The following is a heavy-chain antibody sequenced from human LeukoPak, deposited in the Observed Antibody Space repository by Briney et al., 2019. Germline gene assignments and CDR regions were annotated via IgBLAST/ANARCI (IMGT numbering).Heavy chain of an antibody. D-gene: IGHD3-10*01. CDR1: GFTVSSNY. CDR2: IYSGGST. Sequence: GGSLRLSCAASGFTVSSNYMSGVRQAPGKGLEWVSVIYSGGSTYYADSVKGRFTISRDNSKNTLYLQMNSLRAEDTAVYYCARMATMVRGVTHNWFDPWGQGTLVTVSS. CDR3: ARMATMVRGVTHNWFDP. V-gene: IGHV3-66*02. J-gene: IGHJ5*02.